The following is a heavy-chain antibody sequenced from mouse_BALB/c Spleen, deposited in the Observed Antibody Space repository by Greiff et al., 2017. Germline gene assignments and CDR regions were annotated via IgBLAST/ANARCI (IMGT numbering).Heavy chain of an antibody. J-gene: IGHJ2*01. V-gene: IGHV7-3*02. Sequence: EVMLVESRGGLVQPGGSLRLSCATSGFTFTDYYMSWVRQPPGKALEWLGFIRNKANGYTTEYSASVKGRFTISRDNSQSILYLQMNTLRAEDSATYYCARDTGLRQYYFDYWGQGTTLTVSS. CDR2: IRNKANGYTT. CDR3: ARDTGLRQYYFDY. D-gene: IGHD2-2*01. CDR1: GFTFTDYY.